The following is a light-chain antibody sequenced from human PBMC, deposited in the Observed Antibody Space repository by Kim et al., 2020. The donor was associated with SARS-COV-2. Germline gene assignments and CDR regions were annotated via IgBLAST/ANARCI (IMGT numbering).Light chain of an antibody. V-gene: IGKV3-15*01. J-gene: IGKJ3*01. CDR3: QQYNSWPPT. CDR1: QSVSEN. Sequence: EIVMTQSPATQSASPGERVALSCRASQSVSENLAWYQQKPGQAPRLLIYGASTRAPGIPARFSGGGSGTEFTLTIRSLQSEDFAVYSCQQYNSWPPTFGPGTKVDIK. CDR2: GAS.